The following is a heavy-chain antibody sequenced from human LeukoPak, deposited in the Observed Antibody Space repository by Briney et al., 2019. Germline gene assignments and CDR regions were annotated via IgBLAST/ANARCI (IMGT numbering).Heavy chain of an antibody. CDR3: ARGMQYCSGGSCYSGEYY. V-gene: IGHV3-74*03. Sequence: PGGSLRLSCAASGFTFNIYWMHWVRQAPGKGLVWVSRINNDGSGTTYVDSVKGRFTISRDNAKNTLYLQMNSLRAEDTAVYYCARGMQYCSGGSCYSGEYYWGQGTLVTVSS. D-gene: IGHD2-15*01. J-gene: IGHJ4*02. CDR2: INNDGSGT. CDR1: GFTFNIYW.